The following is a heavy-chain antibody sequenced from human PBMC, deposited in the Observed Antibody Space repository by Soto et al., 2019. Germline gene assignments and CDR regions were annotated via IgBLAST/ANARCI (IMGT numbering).Heavy chain of an antibody. CDR3: ARYIVLVPAAMSLGFDP. V-gene: IGHV5-51*01. D-gene: IGHD2-2*01. Sequence: SSTRWWSWVRQSPGKGLEWMGIIYPGDSDTRYSPSFQGQVTISADKSISTAYLQWSSLKASDTAMYYCARYIVLVPAAMSLGFDPWGQGTLVTVSS. CDR1: SSTRWW. J-gene: IGHJ5*02. CDR2: IYPGDSDT.